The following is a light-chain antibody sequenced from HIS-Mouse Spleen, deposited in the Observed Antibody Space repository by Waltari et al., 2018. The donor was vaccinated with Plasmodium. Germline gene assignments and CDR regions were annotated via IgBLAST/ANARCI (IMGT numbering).Light chain of an antibody. J-gene: IGLJ3*02. V-gene: IGLV3-10*01. CDR2: WDS. CDR3: YSTDSSGNHRV. Sequence: SYELTQPPSVSVSPGQTARITCSGDALPKKYAYWYQQKSGQAPVLVIYWDSKRPSGIPERFSGSSSGKMATLTIRGAQVEDEADYYCYSTDSSGNHRVFGGGTKLTVL. CDR1: ALPKKY.